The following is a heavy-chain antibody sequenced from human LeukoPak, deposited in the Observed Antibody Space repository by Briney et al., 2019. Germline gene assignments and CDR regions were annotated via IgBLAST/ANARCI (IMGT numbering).Heavy chain of an antibody. J-gene: IGHJ3*02. CDR2: IYSGGST. Sequence: PGGSLRLSCAASGFTFSDYVMHWVRQAPGKGLEWVAVIYSGGSTYYADSVKGRFTLSRDNSKNTLFLQMNSLRAEDTAVYYCAREPQGDSSGYDAFDIWGQGTMVTVSS. D-gene: IGHD3-22*01. CDR1: GFTFSDYV. V-gene: IGHV3-66*01. CDR3: AREPQGDSSGYDAFDI.